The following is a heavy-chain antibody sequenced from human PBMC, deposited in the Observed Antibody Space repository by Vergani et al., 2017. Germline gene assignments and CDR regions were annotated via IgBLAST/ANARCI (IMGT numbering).Heavy chain of an antibody. Sequence: EVQLVQSGAEVKKPGESLKISCQISGYSFTNYWIGWVRQMPGKGLEWMGIIHPADSDTRYSPSFQGQVTFSVYKSISTAYLQRSSLRASDSAMYYCARLYGRDSSGSKYFDYWGQGTLVTVSS. CDR3: ARLYGRDSSGSKYFDY. J-gene: IGHJ4*02. CDR1: GYSFTNYW. V-gene: IGHV5-51*01. CDR2: IHPADSDT. D-gene: IGHD3-22*01.